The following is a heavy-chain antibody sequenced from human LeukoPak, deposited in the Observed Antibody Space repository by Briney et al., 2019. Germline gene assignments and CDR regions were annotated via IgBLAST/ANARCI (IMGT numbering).Heavy chain of an antibody. CDR2: IYSDNT. Sequence: PGGSLRLSCTVSGFTVSTNSMSWVRQAPGKGLEWVSFIYSDNTHYSDSVTGRFTISRDNSKNTLYLQMNSLRAEDTAVYYCARDLNGEYSSSWFDNWFDPWGQGTLVTVSS. J-gene: IGHJ5*02. V-gene: IGHV3-53*01. CDR3: ARDLNGEYSSSWFDNWFDP. CDR1: GFTVSTNS. D-gene: IGHD6-13*01.